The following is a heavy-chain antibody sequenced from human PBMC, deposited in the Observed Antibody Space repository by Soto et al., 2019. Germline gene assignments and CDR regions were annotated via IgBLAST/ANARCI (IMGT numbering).Heavy chain of an antibody. Sequence: GGSLRLSCAASGFTFSSYGMSWVRQAPGKGLEWVSSSTGGDTMSTFYADSVKGRFTISRDNSNNTLYLQMNSLRADDTAVYYCARPSNAGLITPINYWGQGTQVIVSS. CDR3: ARPSNAGLITPINY. J-gene: IGHJ4*02. CDR2: STGGDTMST. CDR1: GFTFSSYG. V-gene: IGHV3-23*01. D-gene: IGHD3-16*02.